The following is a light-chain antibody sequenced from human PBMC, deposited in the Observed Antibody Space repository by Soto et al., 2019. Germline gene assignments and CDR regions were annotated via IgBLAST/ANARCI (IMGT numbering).Light chain of an antibody. Sequence: DIVMTQSPLSLPVTPGEPASISCRSSQSLLHSNGYNYLDWYLQKPGQSPQLLIYLGSNRASGVPDRFSGSGSGTDFTLKISRVEAEDVGVYYCMQYNNWPWTFGQGTKVDIK. CDR3: MQYNNWPWT. J-gene: IGKJ1*01. CDR1: QSLLHSNGYNY. CDR2: LGS. V-gene: IGKV2-28*01.